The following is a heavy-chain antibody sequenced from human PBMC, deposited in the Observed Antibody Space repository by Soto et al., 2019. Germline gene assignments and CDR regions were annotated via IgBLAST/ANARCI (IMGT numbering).Heavy chain of an antibody. D-gene: IGHD2-2*01. V-gene: IGHV3-23*01. Sequence: EVQLLESGGGLVQPGGSLRLSCAASGFTFSSYAMSWVRQAPGKGLEWVSAISGSGGSTYYADSVKGRFTISRDNSKNTLYLQMNSLRAEDTAVYYCAKGTFPIVGVPAAADYWGQGTLVTVSS. CDR2: ISGSGGST. CDR1: GFTFSSYA. J-gene: IGHJ4*02. CDR3: AKGTFPIVGVPAAADY.